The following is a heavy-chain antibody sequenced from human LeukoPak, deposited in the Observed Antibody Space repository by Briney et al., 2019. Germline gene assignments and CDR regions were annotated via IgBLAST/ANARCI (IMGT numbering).Heavy chain of an antibody. CDR1: GFTFIRYD. D-gene: IGHD6-6*01. Sequence: GGSLRLSCAASGFTFIRYDMHWVRQAPGKGLEWVALISYDGKNKYYADSVKGRFTISRDNSKNRLYMQMNSLRAEDTAVYYCASSYSRSDFDYWGQGTLVTVSS. J-gene: IGHJ4*02. CDR2: ISYDGKNK. CDR3: ASSYSRSDFDY. V-gene: IGHV3-30*04.